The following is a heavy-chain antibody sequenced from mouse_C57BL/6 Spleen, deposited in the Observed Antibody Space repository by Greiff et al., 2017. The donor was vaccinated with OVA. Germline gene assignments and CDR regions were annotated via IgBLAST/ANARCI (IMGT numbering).Heavy chain of an antibody. CDR3: ARQGYDMAWFAY. CDR2: ISSGGSYT. Sequence: EVMLVESGGDLVKPGGSLKLSCAASGFTFSSYGMSWVRQTPDKRLEWVATISSGGSYTYYPDSVKGRFTISRDNAKNTLYLQMSSLKSEDTAMYYCARQGYDMAWFAYWGQGTLVTVSA. J-gene: IGHJ3*01. D-gene: IGHD2-2*01. V-gene: IGHV5-6*02. CDR1: GFTFSSYG.